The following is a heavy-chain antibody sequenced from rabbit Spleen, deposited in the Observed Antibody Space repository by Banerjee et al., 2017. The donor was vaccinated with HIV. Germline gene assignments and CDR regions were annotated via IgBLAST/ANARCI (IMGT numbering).Heavy chain of an antibody. V-gene: IGHV1S45*01. CDR3: ARSLFTDVGADGYSL. Sequence: QEQLVESGGGLVTPEGSLTLTCTASGFSFSSGGDISWVRQAPGKGLEWIGCIYGDSSGKTYYASWAKGRFTISKTSSTTVTLQMTSLTAADTATYFCARSLFTDVGADGYSLWGPGTLVTVS. D-gene: IGHD7-1*01. CDR1: GFSFSSGGD. CDR2: IYGDSSGKT. J-gene: IGHJ4*01.